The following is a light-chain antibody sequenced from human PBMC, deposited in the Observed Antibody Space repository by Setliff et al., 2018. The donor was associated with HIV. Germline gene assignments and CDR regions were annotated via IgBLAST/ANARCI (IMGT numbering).Light chain of an antibody. CDR2: DDS. Sequence: SYELTQPPSVSVAPGKTARITCGGTNIGSKSVHWYQQKPGQAPVLVVYDDSDRPSGIPERFSGSNSGNTATATLTISRVEVGDEADYYCQVWDSSSDPDVFGTGTKVTVL. CDR3: QVWDSSSDPDV. J-gene: IGLJ1*01. CDR1: NIGSKS. V-gene: IGLV3-21*03.